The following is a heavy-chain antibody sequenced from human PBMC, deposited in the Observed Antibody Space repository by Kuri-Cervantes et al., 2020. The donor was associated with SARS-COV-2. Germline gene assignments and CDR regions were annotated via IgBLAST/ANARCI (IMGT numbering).Heavy chain of an antibody. J-gene: IGHJ5*02. D-gene: IGHD3-3*01. V-gene: IGHV1-2*02. Sequence: ASVKVSCKASGGTFSSYAISWVRQAPGQGLEWMGGINPNSGSTEYGQRFQGRVTMTTDTSITTAYMELSRLTSDDTALYYCAREISIFGGLRHSFDPWGQGTLVTVSS. CDR2: INPNSGST. CDR3: AREISIFGGLRHSFDP. CDR1: GGTFSSYA.